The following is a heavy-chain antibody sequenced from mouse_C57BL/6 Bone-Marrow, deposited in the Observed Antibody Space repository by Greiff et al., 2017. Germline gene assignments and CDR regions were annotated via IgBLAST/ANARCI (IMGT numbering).Heavy chain of an antibody. CDR2: ISDGGSYT. CDR3: ASPLSAWFAY. J-gene: IGHJ3*01. D-gene: IGHD2-3*01. V-gene: IGHV5-4*03. CDR1: GFTFSSYA. Sequence: EVMLVESGGGLVKPGGSLKLSCAASGFTFSSYAMSWVRQTPEKRLEWVATISDGGSYTYYPDNVKGRFTISRDNAKNNLYLQMSHLKSEDTAMYYCASPLSAWFAYCGQGTLVTVS.